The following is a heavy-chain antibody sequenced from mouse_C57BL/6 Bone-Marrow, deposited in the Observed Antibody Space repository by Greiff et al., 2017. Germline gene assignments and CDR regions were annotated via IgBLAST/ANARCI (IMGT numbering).Heavy chain of an antibody. J-gene: IGHJ3*01. Sequence: QVQLQQPGAELVKPGASVKMSCKASGYTFTSYWITWVKQRPGQGLEWIGYIYPGSGSTNYNEKFKSKVTMTVDTSSSTAYMQLGGLTSEDSAVYYGARCWSWFAYGGQGTLVTVSA. CDR3: ARCWSWFAY. CDR1: GYTFTSYW. CDR2: IYPGSGST. V-gene: IGHV1-55*01.